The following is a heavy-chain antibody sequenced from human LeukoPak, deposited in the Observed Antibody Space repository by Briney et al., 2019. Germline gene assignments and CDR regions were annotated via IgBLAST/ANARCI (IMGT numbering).Heavy chain of an antibody. CDR3: ARDGYYYDSSGYYSFPDY. Sequence: ASVKVSCKASGYTFTGYYMHWVRQAPGQGLEWMGRINPNSGGTNYAQKFQGRVTMTTDTSTSTAYMELRSLRSDDTAVYYCARDGYYYDSSGYYSFPDYWGQGTLVTVSS. CDR2: INPNSGGT. V-gene: IGHV1-2*06. CDR1: GYTFTGYY. D-gene: IGHD3-22*01. J-gene: IGHJ4*02.